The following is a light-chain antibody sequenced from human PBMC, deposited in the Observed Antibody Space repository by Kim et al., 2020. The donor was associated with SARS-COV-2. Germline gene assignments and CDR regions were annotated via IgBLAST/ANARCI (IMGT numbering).Light chain of an antibody. CDR1: ELGGSL. CDR3: QAWDSDTGV. J-gene: IGLJ1*01. CDR2: QDT. Sequence: VSAGQTASITWSGDELGGSLVCWYQQRPGQSPVLVIYQDTERPSGIPDRFSGSNSGNTATLTISGTQPLDEADYYCQAWDSDTGVFGTGTKVTVL. V-gene: IGLV3-1*01.